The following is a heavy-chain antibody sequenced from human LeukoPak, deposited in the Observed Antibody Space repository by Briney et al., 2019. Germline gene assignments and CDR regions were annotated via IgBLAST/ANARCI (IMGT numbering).Heavy chain of an antibody. CDR3: ARGYDSSGYYAFDI. D-gene: IGHD3-22*01. Sequence: SETLSLTCTVSGGSVSSGSYYWSWIRQPPGKGLEWIGYIYYSGSTNYNPSLKSRVTISVDTSKNQFSLKLSSVTAADTAVYYCARGYDSSGYYAFDIWGQGTMVTVSS. V-gene: IGHV4-61*01. CDR2: IYYSGST. J-gene: IGHJ3*02. CDR1: GGSVSSGSYY.